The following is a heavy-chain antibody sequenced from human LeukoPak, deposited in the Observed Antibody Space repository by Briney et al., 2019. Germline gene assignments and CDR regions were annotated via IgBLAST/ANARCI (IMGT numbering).Heavy chain of an antibody. V-gene: IGHV3-23*01. CDR1: GFTFSSYA. D-gene: IGHD2-15*01. CDR2: ISGSGGST. J-gene: IGHJ4*02. Sequence: GGSLRLSCAASGFTFSSYAMSWVRQAPGKGLEWVSAISGSGGSTYYADSVKGRFTISRANSKNTLYLQMNSLRAEDTAVYYCAKDLSFGWYYFDYWGQGTLVTVSS. CDR3: AKDLSFGWYYFDY.